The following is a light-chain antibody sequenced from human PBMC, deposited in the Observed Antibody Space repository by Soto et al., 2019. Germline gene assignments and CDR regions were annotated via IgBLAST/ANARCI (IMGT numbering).Light chain of an antibody. J-gene: IGKJ1*01. CDR2: DAS. CDR1: QSLSSN. Sequence: EIVMTQSPATLSVSPGERATLSCRASQSLSSNLAWYQQKPGQAPRLLIYDASTRATGIPARFSGSGSGTEFTLTISSLQSEDSAVYYCQQYHHWRTFGQGTKVEIK. CDR3: QQYHHWRT. V-gene: IGKV3-15*01.